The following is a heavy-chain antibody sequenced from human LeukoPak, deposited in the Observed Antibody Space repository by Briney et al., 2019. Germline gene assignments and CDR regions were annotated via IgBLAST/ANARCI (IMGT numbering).Heavy chain of an antibody. V-gene: IGHV1-69*06. D-gene: IGHD3-10*01. CDR2: IIPIFGTA. CDR3: ATERVRGVNYYLDY. J-gene: IGHJ4*02. CDR1: GGTFSSYA. Sequence: SVKVSCKASGGTFSSYAISWVRQAPGQGLEWMGGIIPIFGTANYAQKFQGRVTMTEDTSTDTAYMEVSSLRSEDTAVYYCATERVRGVNYYLDYWGQGTLVTVSS.